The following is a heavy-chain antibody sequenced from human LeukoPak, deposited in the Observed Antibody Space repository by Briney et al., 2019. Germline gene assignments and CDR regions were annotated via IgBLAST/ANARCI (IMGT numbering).Heavy chain of an antibody. CDR3: ARAKTKNMVREPIMRREGRYCFDY. CDR1: GFTFSSYD. Sequence: GGTLRLSCAASGFTFSSYDTCWVWLPPAQGQELDSVIYSGGSTYSADSVKGRFTISRDNSKSTLYIKMNSLRAEDTAVYYCARAKTKNMVREPIMRREGRYCFDYWGQGTLVTVSS. D-gene: IGHD3-10*01. CDR2: IYSGGST. V-gene: IGHV3-53*01. J-gene: IGHJ4*02.